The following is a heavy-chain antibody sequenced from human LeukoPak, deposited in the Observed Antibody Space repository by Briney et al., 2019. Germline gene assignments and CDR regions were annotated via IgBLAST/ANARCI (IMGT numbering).Heavy chain of an antibody. D-gene: IGHD6-19*01. CDR2: IYYSGST. Sequence: PPETLSLTPAVSVVSITRYYWSSIRQPPGQGLRWIGYIYYSGSTKYNPSLKSRVTISVDTSKNQFSLKLSSVTAADTAVYYCARDLAGGWYRAFDYWGQGTLVTVSS. CDR1: VVSITRYY. CDR3: ARDLAGGWYRAFDY. V-gene: IGHV4-59*01. J-gene: IGHJ4*02.